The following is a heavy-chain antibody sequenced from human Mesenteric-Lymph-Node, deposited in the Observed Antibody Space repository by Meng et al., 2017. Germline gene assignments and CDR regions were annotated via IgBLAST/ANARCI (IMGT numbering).Heavy chain of an antibody. CDR3: ARDRSGIAVAGTSGY. CDR2: IIPIFGTA. J-gene: IGHJ4*02. CDR1: GGTFSSYA. Sequence: SVKVSCKASGGTFSSYAISWVRQAPGQGLEWMGGIIPIFGTANYAQKFQGRVTITADESTSTAYMELSSLRSDDTAVYYCARDRSGIAVAGTSGYWGQGTLVTVSS. D-gene: IGHD6-19*01. V-gene: IGHV1-69*13.